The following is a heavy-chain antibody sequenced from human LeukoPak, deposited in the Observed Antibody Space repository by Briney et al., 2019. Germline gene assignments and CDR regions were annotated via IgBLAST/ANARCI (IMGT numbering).Heavy chain of an antibody. D-gene: IGHD3-10*02. CDR3: AREVYVRGGFPIYYYYYYMDV. CDR2: IKQDGSEK. CDR1: GFTFSSYW. J-gene: IGHJ6*03. V-gene: IGHV3-7*01. Sequence: GGSLRLSCAASGFTFSSYWMSWVRLAPGRGREGVANIKQDGSEKYYVDSVKGRFTISRDNAKNSLYLQMNSLRAEDTAVYYCAREVYVRGGFPIYYYYYYMDVWGKGTTVTVSS.